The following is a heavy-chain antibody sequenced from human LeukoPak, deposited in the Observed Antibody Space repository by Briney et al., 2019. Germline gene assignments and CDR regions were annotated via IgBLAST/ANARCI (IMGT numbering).Heavy chain of an antibody. J-gene: IGHJ5*02. V-gene: IGHV4-59*01. D-gene: IGHD1-1*01. Sequence: SETLSLTCTVSGDSINNYYGNWIRQPPGGRLEWIGYIYYSGSTNYNPSLRSRVTISVDTSKNQFSLKLTSVTAADTAVYYCARGESAGSGWFDPWGQGTLVTVSS. CDR1: GDSINNYY. CDR3: ARGESAGSGWFDP. CDR2: IYYSGST.